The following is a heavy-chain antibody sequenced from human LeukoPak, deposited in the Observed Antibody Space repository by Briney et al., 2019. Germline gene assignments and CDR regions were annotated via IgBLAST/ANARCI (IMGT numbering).Heavy chain of an antibody. D-gene: IGHD3-3*01. CDR3: ARSQRHDFWSGYGSFDY. CDR2: IYYSGST. V-gene: IGHV4-59*01. Sequence: PSETLSLTCTVSGGSISSYYWSWIRQPPGKGLEWIGYIYYSGSTNYNPSLKSRVTISVDTSKNQFSLKLSSVTAADTAVYYCARSQRHDFWSGYGSFDYWGQGTLVTVSS. J-gene: IGHJ4*02. CDR1: GGSISSYY.